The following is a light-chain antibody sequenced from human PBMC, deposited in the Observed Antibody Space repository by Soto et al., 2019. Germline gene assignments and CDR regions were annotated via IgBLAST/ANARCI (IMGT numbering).Light chain of an antibody. Sequence: EIVLTQSPGTLSLSPGERATLSCRASQSVSSSFLAWYQQKPGQAPRLLICGASSRAKGIPDRFSGSGSGTDFTLTISRLEPEDFAVYYCQQYGNSPPYTFGQGTKLEIK. CDR1: QSVSSSF. V-gene: IGKV3-20*01. J-gene: IGKJ2*01. CDR3: QQYGNSPPYT. CDR2: GAS.